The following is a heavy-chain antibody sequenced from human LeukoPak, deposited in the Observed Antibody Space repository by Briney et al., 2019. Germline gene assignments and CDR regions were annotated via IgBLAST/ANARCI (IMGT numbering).Heavy chain of an antibody. V-gene: IGHV4-4*07. D-gene: IGHD6-13*01. CDR2: IYTSGST. CDR3: ARVIDFGSLSSSWFPGGWFDP. CDR1: GGSISSYY. Sequence: SETLSLTCTVSGGSISSYYWSWIRQPAGKGLEWIGRIYTSGSTNYNPSLKSRVTMPVDTSKNQFSLKLSSVTAADTAVYYCARVIDFGSLSSSWFPGGWFDPWGQGTLVTVSS. J-gene: IGHJ5*02.